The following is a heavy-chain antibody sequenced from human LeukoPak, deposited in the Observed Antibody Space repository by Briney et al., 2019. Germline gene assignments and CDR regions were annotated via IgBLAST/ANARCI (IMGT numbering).Heavy chain of an antibody. D-gene: IGHD3-3*01. CDR2: IYTSGST. J-gene: IGHJ5*02. CDR3: AREHDLAPWFDP. Sequence: KASQTLSLTCTVSGGSISSGDYYWSWIRQPAGKGLEWIGRIYTSGSTNYNPSLKSRVTISVDTSKNQFSLKLSSVTAADTAVYYCAREHDLAPWFDPWGQGTLVTVSS. CDR1: GGSISSGDYY. V-gene: IGHV4-61*02.